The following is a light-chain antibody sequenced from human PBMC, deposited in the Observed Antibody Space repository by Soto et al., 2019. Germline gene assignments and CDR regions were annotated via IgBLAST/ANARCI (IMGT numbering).Light chain of an antibody. V-gene: IGLV2-14*01. J-gene: IGLJ2*01. CDR2: EVS. Sequence: QSVLTQPASVSGSPGQSITISCTGTSSDIGGYNYVSWYQQHPGKAPKLMIYEVSNRPSGVSNRFSGSKSGNTASLTISGLQAEDEAHYYCSSYTISTTLVFGGGTQLTVL. CDR1: SSDIGGYNY. CDR3: SSYTISTTLV.